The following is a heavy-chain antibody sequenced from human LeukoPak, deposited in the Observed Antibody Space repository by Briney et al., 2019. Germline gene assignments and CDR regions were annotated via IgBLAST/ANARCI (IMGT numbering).Heavy chain of an antibody. CDR2: ISGSGGST. D-gene: IGHD6-19*01. J-gene: IGHJ4*02. V-gene: IGHV3-23*01. Sequence: GGSLRLSCAASGFTFSSYAMSWVRQAPGKGLEWVSAISGSGGSTYYADSVKGRLTISRDNSKNTLYLQMNSLRAEDTAVYYCAKDPGTRWLPRDYFDYWGQGTLVTVSS. CDR1: GFTFSSYA. CDR3: AKDPGTRWLPRDYFDY.